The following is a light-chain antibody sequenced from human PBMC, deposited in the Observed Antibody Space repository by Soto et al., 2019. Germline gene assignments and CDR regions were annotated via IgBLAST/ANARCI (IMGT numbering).Light chain of an antibody. J-gene: IGKJ1*01. CDR3: QEYNSYPPWT. CDR1: QSISSW. CDR2: DAS. Sequence: DIQMTQSPSTLSASVGDRVTSTCRASQSISSWLAWYQQKPGKAPKLLIYDASSLESGVPSRFSGSGSGTEFTLTISSLQPDDFATYYCQEYNSYPPWTFGQGTKVEIK. V-gene: IGKV1-5*01.